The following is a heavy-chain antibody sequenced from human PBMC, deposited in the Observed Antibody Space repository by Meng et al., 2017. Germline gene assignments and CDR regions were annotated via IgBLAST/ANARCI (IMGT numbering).Heavy chain of an antibody. CDR3: LDEAPRSDY. CDR2: ISGDGSIT. Sequence: VQLVGSGGGLVQPGGSLRLSCAASGFTFNNYWMHWVRQFPGKGLVWVSRISGDGSITNYADSVKGRFTISRDNAKNTLYLQMNSLRPEDTAVYYCLDEAPRSDYWGQGSLVTVSS. D-gene: IGHD1-1*01. CDR1: GFTFNNYW. V-gene: IGHV3-74*01. J-gene: IGHJ4*02.